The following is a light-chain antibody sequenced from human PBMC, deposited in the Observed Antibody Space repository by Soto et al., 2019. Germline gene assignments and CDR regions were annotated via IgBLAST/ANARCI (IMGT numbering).Light chain of an antibody. CDR3: QQPYSTPYT. CDR1: QRITTC. J-gene: IGKJ2*01. V-gene: IGKV1-39*01. CDR2: TSG. Sequence: IQMTQSPSSLSASVGDRVTITCRASQRITTCLNWYQQKPGNAPKLLITTSGTLQRGVPSRFTGSGSGTDFTLTITSLQREDFATYFCQQPYSTPYTFGLGTKLEIK.